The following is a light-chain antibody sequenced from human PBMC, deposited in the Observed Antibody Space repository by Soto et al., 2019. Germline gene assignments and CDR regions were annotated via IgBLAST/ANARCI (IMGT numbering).Light chain of an antibody. Sequence: EIVLTQSPGTLFLSTGERATLSCRASQSVSSTFLAWYQQKPGQAPRLLIYGASTRATGIPARFSGSVSGTEFTLTFSSLQSEDFAVYYCQQYGSSPLTFGGGTKVDI. V-gene: IGKV3-20*01. CDR3: QQYGSSPLT. J-gene: IGKJ4*01. CDR1: QSVSSTF. CDR2: GAS.